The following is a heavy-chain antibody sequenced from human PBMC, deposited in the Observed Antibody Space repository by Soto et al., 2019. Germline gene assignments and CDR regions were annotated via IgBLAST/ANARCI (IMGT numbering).Heavy chain of an antibody. D-gene: IGHD5-12*01. CDR1: GFSFSSYA. CDR3: AKGSIEYSASVDN. CDR2: ISARGGSS. V-gene: IGHV3-23*01. Sequence: VQLLESGGGLVQPGGSLRLSCAASGFSFSSYAMVWVRQAPGKGLEWVSVISARGGSSYFADSVKGRFTISRDNSKNVLSLEMNSLRAEDTDIYFCAKGSIEYSASVDNWGQGTLVLVSS. J-gene: IGHJ4*02.